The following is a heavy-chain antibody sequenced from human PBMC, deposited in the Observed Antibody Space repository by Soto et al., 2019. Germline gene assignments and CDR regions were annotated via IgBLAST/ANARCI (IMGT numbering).Heavy chain of an antibody. CDR1: GYTFNSYD. CDR3: ARNNIHGVDL. V-gene: IGHV1-18*01. CDR2: IGAYTGNT. Sequence: QAQLVQPGAEVRKPGASVKVSCKVSGYTFNSYDFTWVRQAPGQGLEWRGWIGAYTGNTQYAEKLQGRLSLTIDATTSTAYMELRRLTSDDTAICSCARNNIHGVDLWGQGTTVTVSS. J-gene: IGHJ6*02. D-gene: IGHD1-20*01.